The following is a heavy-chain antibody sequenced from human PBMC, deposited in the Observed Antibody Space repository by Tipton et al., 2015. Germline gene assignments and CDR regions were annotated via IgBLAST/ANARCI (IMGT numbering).Heavy chain of an antibody. J-gene: IGHJ4*02. V-gene: IGHV3-23*01. CDR3: VKDAGPEAIFFDY. Sequence: SLRLPCAASGFKFRIYGMAWVRQTPGKGLEWVATINDSGRRRHYADSVKGRFTISRDNSTSTVSVQMNSLRADDTAVYYCVKDAGPEAIFFDYWGQGTAVIVSS. CDR2: INDSGRRR. D-gene: IGHD1-14*01. CDR1: GFKFRIYG.